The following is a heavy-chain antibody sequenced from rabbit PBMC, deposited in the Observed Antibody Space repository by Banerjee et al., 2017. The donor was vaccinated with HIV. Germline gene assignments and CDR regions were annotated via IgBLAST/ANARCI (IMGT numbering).Heavy chain of an antibody. CDR3: ARDLVGVIGWNFGW. Sequence: QEQLVESGGGLVKPEGSLTLTCKASGFSFSDRDVMCWVRQAPGKGLEWIACINVATGKPVYATWAKGRFTISRTSSTTVTLRMTSLTAADTATYFCARDLVGVIGWNFGWWGPGTLVTVS. J-gene: IGHJ4*01. CDR1: GFSFSDRDV. CDR2: INVATGKP. D-gene: IGHD1-1*01. V-gene: IGHV1S45*01.